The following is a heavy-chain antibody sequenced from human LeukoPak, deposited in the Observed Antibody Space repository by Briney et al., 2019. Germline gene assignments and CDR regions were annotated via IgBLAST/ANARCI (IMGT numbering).Heavy chain of an antibody. J-gene: IGHJ4*02. CDR2: ITSSSNYI. V-gene: IGHV3-21*01. Sequence: PGGSLRLSCAASGFTFSIYSMNWVRQAPGKALEWLSSITSSSNYIYYADSVKGRFTISRDNVQNSLYLQMNSLRAEDTAMYYCARDRGYFDNWGQGTLVTVSS. CDR3: ARDRGYFDN. CDR1: GFTFSIYS.